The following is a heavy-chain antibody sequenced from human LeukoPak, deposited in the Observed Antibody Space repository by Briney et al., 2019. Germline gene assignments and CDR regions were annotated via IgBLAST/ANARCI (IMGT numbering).Heavy chain of an antibody. J-gene: IGHJ4*02. D-gene: IGHD4-23*01. CDR3: ARGGNSKVFDY. CDR2: IIPIFGIA. Sequence: SVKVSCKASGGTFSSYAISWVRQAPGQGLEWMGRIIPIFGIANYAQKFQGRVTITADKSTSTAYMELSSLRSEDTAVYYCARGGNSKVFDYWGQGTLVTVSS. CDR1: GGTFSSYA. V-gene: IGHV1-69*04.